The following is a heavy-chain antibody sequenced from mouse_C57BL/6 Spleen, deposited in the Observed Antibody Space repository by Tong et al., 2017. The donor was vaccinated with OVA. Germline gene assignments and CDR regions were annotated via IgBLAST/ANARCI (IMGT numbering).Heavy chain of an antibody. CDR2: IYPGDGDT. D-gene: IGHD4-1*02. V-gene: IGHV1-82*01. CDR1: GYAFSSSW. Sequence: VQLQESGPELVKPGASVKISCKASGYAFSSSWMNWVKQRPGKGLEWIGRIYPGDGDTNYNGKFKGKATLTADKSSSTAYMQFSSLTSEDSAIYYCARSQLGEGTWFAYWGQGTLVTVSA. CDR3: ARSQLGEGTWFAY. J-gene: IGHJ3*01.